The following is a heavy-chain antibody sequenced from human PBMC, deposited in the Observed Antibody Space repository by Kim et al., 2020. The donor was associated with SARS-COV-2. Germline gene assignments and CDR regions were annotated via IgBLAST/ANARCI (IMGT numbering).Heavy chain of an antibody. CDR2: INHSGST. CDR1: GGSFSGYY. CDR3: ARGRVAAAGTRNNWFDP. J-gene: IGHJ5*02. Sequence: SETLSLTCAVYGGSFSGYYWSWIRQPPGKGLEWIGEINHSGSTNYNPSLKSRVTISVDTSKNQFSLTLSSVTAADTAVYYCARGRVAAAGTRNNWFDPWGQGTLVTVSS. D-gene: IGHD6-13*01. V-gene: IGHV4-34*01.